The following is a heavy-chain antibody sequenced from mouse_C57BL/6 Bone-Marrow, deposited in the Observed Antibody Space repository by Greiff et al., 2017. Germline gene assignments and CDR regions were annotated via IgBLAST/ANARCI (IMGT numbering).Heavy chain of an antibody. CDR3: ARRYYYGSWYAMDY. Sequence: EVNVVESGGDLVKPGGSLKLSCAASGFTFSSYGMSWVRQTPDKRLEWVATISSGGSYTYYPDSVKGRFTISRDNAKNTLYLQMSSLKSEDTAMYYCARRYYYGSWYAMDYWGQGTSVTVSS. CDR2: ISSGGSYT. V-gene: IGHV5-6*02. J-gene: IGHJ4*01. CDR1: GFTFSSYG. D-gene: IGHD1-1*01.